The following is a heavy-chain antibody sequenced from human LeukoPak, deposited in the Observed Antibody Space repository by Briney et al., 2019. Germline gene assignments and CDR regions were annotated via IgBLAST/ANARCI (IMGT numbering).Heavy chain of an antibody. CDR3: ARSGWYDAFDI. Sequence: GGSLRLSCAASGFTFSSYGMHWVRQATGKGLEWVSAIGTAGDTYYPGSVKGRFTISRENAKNSLYLQMNSLRAEDTAVYYCARSGWYDAFDIWGQGTMVTVSS. D-gene: IGHD6-19*01. V-gene: IGHV3-13*01. CDR1: GFTFSSYG. CDR2: IGTAGDT. J-gene: IGHJ3*02.